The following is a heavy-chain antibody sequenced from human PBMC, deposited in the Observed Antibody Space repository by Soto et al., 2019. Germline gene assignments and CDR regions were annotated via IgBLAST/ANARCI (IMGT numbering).Heavy chain of an antibody. CDR1: GFTFSDYY. CDR3: AXVPQQQLVFSWFDP. Sequence: QVQLVESGGGLVKPGGSLRLSCAASGFTFSDYYMSWIRQAPGKGLEWVSYISSSSSYTNYADSVKGRFTISRDNAKXXLYXXXXXXXXEDTAVYYCAXVPQQQLVFSWFDPWGQGTLVTVSS. D-gene: IGHD6-13*01. CDR2: ISSSSSYT. J-gene: IGHJ5*02. V-gene: IGHV3-11*05.